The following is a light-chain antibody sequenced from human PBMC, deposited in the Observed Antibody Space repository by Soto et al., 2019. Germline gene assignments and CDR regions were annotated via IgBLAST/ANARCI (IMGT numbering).Light chain of an antibody. V-gene: IGLV4-69*01. J-gene: IGLJ3*02. CDR3: QTWGTGIWV. CDR2: LNSDGSH. CDR1: SGHSSYA. Sequence: QLVLTQSPSASASLGASVKLTCTLSSGHSSYAIAWHQQQPEKGPRYLMKLNSDGSHSKGDGIPDRFSGSSSGAERYLTICSSKSEDEADYYCQTWGTGIWVFGGGTKLTVL.